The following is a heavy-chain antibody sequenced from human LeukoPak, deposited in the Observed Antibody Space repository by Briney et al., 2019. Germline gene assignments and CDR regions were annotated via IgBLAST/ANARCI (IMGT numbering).Heavy chain of an antibody. CDR1: GYSISSGYY. J-gene: IGHJ4*02. CDR3: ASNLYGSGNYFAY. CDR2: IYHSGIT. Sequence: SETLSLTCTVSGYSISSGYYWGWIRQPPGKGLEWIAIIYHSGITYYNPSLKSRVTISVDTSKNQFSLKLSSVTAADTAVYYCASNLYGSGNYFAYWGQGTLVTVFS. D-gene: IGHD3-10*01. V-gene: IGHV4-38-2*02.